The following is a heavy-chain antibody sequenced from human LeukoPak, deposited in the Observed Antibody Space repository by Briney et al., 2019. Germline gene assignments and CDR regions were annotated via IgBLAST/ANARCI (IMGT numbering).Heavy chain of an antibody. CDR1: GFTFSSYW. J-gene: IGHJ4*02. CDR3: AKESSHVVVVAAIDY. D-gene: IGHD2-15*01. V-gene: IGHV3-30*18. Sequence: TGGSLRLSCAASGFTFSSYWMSWVRQAPGKGLEWVAVISYDGSNKYYADSVKGRFTISRDNSKNTLYLQMNSLRAEDTAVYYCAKESSHVVVVAAIDYWGQGTLVTVSS. CDR2: ISYDGSNK.